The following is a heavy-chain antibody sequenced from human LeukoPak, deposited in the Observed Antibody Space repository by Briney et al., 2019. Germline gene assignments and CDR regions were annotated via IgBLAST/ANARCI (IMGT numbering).Heavy chain of an antibody. CDR3: ARGYSSSGFDP. CDR1: GGSFSGYY. Sequence: SETLSLTCAVYGGSFSGYYWSWIRQPPGKGLEWIGEINHSGSTNYNPSLKNRVTISVDTSKNQFSLKLSSVTAADTAVYYCARGYSSSGFDPWGQGTLVTVSS. CDR2: INHSGST. D-gene: IGHD6-6*01. J-gene: IGHJ5*02. V-gene: IGHV4-34*01.